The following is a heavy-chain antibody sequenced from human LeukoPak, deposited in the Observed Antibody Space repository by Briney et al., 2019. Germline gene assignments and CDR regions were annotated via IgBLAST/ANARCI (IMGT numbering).Heavy chain of an antibody. D-gene: IGHD3-3*01. CDR3: ARSYYDFWSGVN. V-gene: IGHV3-53*01. CDR2: IYSGGGT. Sequence: GGSLRLSCAASGFTVSSNYMSWVRQAPGKGLEWVSVIYSGGGTYYADSVKGRFTISRDNSKNTLYLQMNSLRAEDTAVYYCARSYYDFWSGVNWGQGTLVTVSS. CDR1: GFTVSSNY. J-gene: IGHJ4*02.